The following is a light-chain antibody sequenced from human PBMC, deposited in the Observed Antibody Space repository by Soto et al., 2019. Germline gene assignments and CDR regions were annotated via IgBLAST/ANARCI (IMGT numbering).Light chain of an antibody. CDR1: SSDVGGYNY. CDR3: SSYTSTNHVV. J-gene: IGLJ2*01. Sequence: QSVLTQPASVSGSPGQSITISCTGTSSDVGGYNYVSWYQQHPGKAPKLVIYEVTKRPSGVSNRFSGSKSGNTASLTISGLHAEDETDYYCSSYTSTNHVVFGGGTKLTVL. CDR2: EVT. V-gene: IGLV2-14*01.